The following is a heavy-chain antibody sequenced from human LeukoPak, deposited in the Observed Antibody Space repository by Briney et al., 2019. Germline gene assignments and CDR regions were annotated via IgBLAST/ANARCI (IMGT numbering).Heavy chain of an antibody. Sequence: GGSLRLSCAASGFTFSSYGMHGVRQAPGRGLEWVAVIWSDGSHKYYADSVKGRFTISRDNSKNTLYLQMNSLRAEDTAVYYCARLSGYEKGYVFDIWGQGTMVTVSS. V-gene: IGHV3-33*01. CDR2: IWSDGSHK. J-gene: IGHJ3*02. CDR3: ARLSGYEKGYVFDI. D-gene: IGHD5-12*01. CDR1: GFTFSSYG.